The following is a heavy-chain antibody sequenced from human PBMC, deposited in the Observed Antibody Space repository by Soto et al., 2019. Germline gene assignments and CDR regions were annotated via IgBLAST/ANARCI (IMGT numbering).Heavy chain of an antibody. D-gene: IGHD3-3*01. Sequence: QVQLVQSGAEVKKPGASVKVSCKASGYTFTSYGISWVRQAPGQGLEWMGWISDYNGNTNYAQKLQGRVTMTTDITTRTAWIEMRILRSDDTAVSYCARRVVTVKGRGYNCFDPWGEGTLVTVSS. CDR2: ISDYNGNT. V-gene: IGHV1-18*01. CDR3: ARRVVTVKGRGYNCFDP. CDR1: GYTFTSYG. J-gene: IGHJ5*02.